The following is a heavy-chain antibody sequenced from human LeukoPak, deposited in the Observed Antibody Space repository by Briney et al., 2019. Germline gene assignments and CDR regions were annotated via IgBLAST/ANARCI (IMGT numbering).Heavy chain of an antibody. Sequence: ASVKVSCKASGYTFTSYYMHWVRQAPGQGLEWMGWMNPNSGNTGYAQKFQGRVTMTRNTSISTAYMELSSLRSEDTAVYYCARVMAVDWFDPWGQGTLVTVSS. D-gene: IGHD2-8*01. CDR1: GYTFTSYY. J-gene: IGHJ5*02. V-gene: IGHV1-8*02. CDR2: MNPNSGNT. CDR3: ARVMAVDWFDP.